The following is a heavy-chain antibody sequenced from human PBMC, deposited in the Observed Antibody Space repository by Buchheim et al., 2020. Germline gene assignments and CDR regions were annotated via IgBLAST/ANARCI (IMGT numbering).Heavy chain of an antibody. CDR2: IYYSGST. Sequence: QVQLQESGPGLVKPSQTLSLTCTVSGGSISSGDYYWSWIRQPPGKGLEWIGYIYYSGSTYYNPSLKSRVTIPVDTSKNQLPLKLSSVTAADTAVYYCARVGVTAYRPYYFDYWGQGTL. CDR1: GGSISSGDYY. D-gene: IGHD2-21*02. V-gene: IGHV4-30-4*01. J-gene: IGHJ4*02. CDR3: ARVGVTAYRPYYFDY.